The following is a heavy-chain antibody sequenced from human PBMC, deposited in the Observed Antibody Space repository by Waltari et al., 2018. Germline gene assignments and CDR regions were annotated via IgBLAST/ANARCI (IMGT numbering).Heavy chain of an antibody. CDR1: GFPFSRFA. J-gene: IGHJ4*02. CDR2: ISYEGSKK. V-gene: IGHV3-30*04. Sequence: QVQLVESGGGVVQPGRSLRLSCAASGFPFSRFAMHWVRQAPGKGLEWVAVISYEGSKKYYGDPVKGRFTISRDNSKNTLYLQMNSPRTEDTAVYYCARDYCDRISCDGLDSWGQGTLVTVSS. CDR3: ARDYCDRISCDGLDS. D-gene: IGHD2-2*01.